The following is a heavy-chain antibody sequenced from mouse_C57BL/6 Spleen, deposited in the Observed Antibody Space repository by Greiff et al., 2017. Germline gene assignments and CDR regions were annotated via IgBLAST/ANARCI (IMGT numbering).Heavy chain of an antibody. CDR2: ISYDGSN. V-gene: IGHV3-6*01. Sequence: EVQLQESGPGLVKPSQSLSLTCSVTGYSITSGYYWNWIRQFPGNKLEWMGYISYDGSNNYNPSLKNRISITRDTSKNQFFLKLNSVTTEDTATYYCARGTAQVPFAYWGQGTLVTVSA. J-gene: IGHJ3*01. CDR1: GYSITSGYY. CDR3: ARGTAQVPFAY. D-gene: IGHD3-2*02.